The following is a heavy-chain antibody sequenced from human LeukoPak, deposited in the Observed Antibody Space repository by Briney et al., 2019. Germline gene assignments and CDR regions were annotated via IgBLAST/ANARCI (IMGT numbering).Heavy chain of an antibody. CDR3: VRRPYASGMFDP. CDR2: VYYSGST. D-gene: IGHD3-10*01. V-gene: IGHV4-39*01. CDR1: GGSMSTSGYY. J-gene: IGHJ5*02. Sequence: SETLSLTCTASGGSMSTSGYYWGWIRQPPGKGLEWIGNVYYSGSTYYNPSLKSRVTISVDTSKNLLSLKLNSVTAADTAVYYCVRRPYASGMFDPWGQGTLVTVSS.